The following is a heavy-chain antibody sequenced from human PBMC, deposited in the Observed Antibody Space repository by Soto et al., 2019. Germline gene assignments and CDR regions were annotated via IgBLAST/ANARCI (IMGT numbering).Heavy chain of an antibody. Sequence: SETLSLTCNVSGGSIYTYYWNWIRQSPGKVLEWIGYIYYSGSTNYNPSLKSRVTISVDTSKNQFSLKLSSVTAADTAVYYCARDVELDYFDYWGQGTLVTVSS. D-gene: IGHD1-26*01. J-gene: IGHJ4*02. CDR1: GGSIYTYY. CDR3: ARDVELDYFDY. CDR2: IYYSGST. V-gene: IGHV4-59*01.